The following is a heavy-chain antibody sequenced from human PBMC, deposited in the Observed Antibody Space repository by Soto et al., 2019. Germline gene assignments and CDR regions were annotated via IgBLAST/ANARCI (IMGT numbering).Heavy chain of an antibody. Sequence: GGSLRLSCAASGFTFSSYAMHWVRQAPGKGLEWVAVISYDGSNKYYADSVKGRFTISRDNSKNTLYLQMNSLRAEDTAVYYCARDPYGDYAFDYWGQGTLVTVSS. CDR1: GFTFSSYA. V-gene: IGHV3-30-3*01. D-gene: IGHD4-17*01. J-gene: IGHJ4*02. CDR2: ISYDGSNK. CDR3: ARDPYGDYAFDY.